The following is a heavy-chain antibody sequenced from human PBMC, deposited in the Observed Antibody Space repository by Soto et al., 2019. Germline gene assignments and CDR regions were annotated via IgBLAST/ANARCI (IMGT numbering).Heavy chain of an antibody. CDR3: AKSDKGSYGMDV. CDR2: ISYDGSNK. Sequence: GGSLRLSCAASGFTFSSYVMHWVRQAPGKGLEWVAVISYDGSNKYYADSVKGRFTISRDNSKNTLYLQMNSLRAEDTAVYYCAKSDKGSYGMDVWGQGTTVTVSS. CDR1: GFTFSSYV. D-gene: IGHD2-15*01. J-gene: IGHJ6*02. V-gene: IGHV3-30*18.